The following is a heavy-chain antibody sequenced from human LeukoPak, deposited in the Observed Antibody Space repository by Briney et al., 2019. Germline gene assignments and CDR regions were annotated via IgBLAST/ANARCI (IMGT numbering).Heavy chain of an antibody. CDR3: AKDPYSGSYFDY. CDR1: GFTFSSYA. D-gene: IGHD1-26*01. V-gene: IGHV3-23*01. CDR2: ISGSGGST. J-gene: IGHJ4*02. Sequence: GGSLRLSCGASGFTFSSYAMSWVRQAPEKGLEWVSAISGSGGSTYYADSVKGRFTISRDNSKNTLYLQMNRLRAEDTAAYYCAKDPYSGSYFDYWGQGTLVTVSS.